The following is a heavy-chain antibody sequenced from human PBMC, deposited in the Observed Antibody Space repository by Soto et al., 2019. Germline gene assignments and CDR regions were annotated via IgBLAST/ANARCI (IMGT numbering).Heavy chain of an antibody. D-gene: IGHD3-3*01. CDR2: IKRKTDGETT. CDR1: GCTFSNVW. CDR3: ATSEWNDAFDI. J-gene: IGHJ3*02. V-gene: IGHV3-15*01. Sequence: EVQLVESGGGLVKPGGSLRLSCAASGCTFSNVWMTWIRQAPGKGLEWVGRIKRKTDGETTDYGAPVKGRFTVSRDDSKNTLYLQMNSLKTEDTGLYYCATSEWNDAFDIWGHGTMVTVSS.